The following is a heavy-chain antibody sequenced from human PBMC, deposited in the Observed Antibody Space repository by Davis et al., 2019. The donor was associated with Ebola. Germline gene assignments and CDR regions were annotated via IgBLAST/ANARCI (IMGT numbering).Heavy chain of an antibody. Sequence: GESLKISCEGSGFTFSSYAMSWVRQAPGKGLEWVSAISGSGGSTYYADSVKGRFTISRDNSKSTLYLQMNSLRAEDTAVYYCAKDQQAKRGLGAFDIWGQGTMVTVSS. CDR2: ISGSGGST. J-gene: IGHJ3*02. D-gene: IGHD6-13*01. CDR1: GFTFSSYA. V-gene: IGHV3-23*01. CDR3: AKDQQAKRGLGAFDI.